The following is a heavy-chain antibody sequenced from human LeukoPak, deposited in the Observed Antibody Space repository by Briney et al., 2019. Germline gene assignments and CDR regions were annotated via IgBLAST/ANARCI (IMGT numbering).Heavy chain of an antibody. CDR3: ARASGGSGWYGDYFDY. D-gene: IGHD6-19*01. CDR1: GFTFDDYG. Sequence: PGGSLRLSCAASGFTFDDYGMSWVRQAPGKGLEWVSGINWNGGSTGYADSVKGRFTISRDNAKNSLYLQMNSLRAEDTALYYCARASGGSGWYGDYFDYWGQGTLVTVSS. V-gene: IGHV3-20*04. CDR2: INWNGGST. J-gene: IGHJ4*02.